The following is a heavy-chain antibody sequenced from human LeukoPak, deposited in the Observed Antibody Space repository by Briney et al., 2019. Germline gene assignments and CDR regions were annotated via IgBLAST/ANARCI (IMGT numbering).Heavy chain of an antibody. Sequence: SETLSLTCTVSGGSISSYYWSWIRQPPGKGLEWIGYIYYSGSTNYNPSLKSRVTISVDTSKNQFSLKLSSVTAADTAVYYCAILGVVNFYFDYWGQGTLVTVSS. J-gene: IGHJ4*02. CDR2: IYYSGST. CDR1: GGSISSYY. CDR3: AILGVVNFYFDY. V-gene: IGHV4-59*08. D-gene: IGHD3-3*01.